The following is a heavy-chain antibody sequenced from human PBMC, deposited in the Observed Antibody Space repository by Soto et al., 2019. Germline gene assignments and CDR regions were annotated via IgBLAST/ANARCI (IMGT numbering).Heavy chain of an antibody. CDR1: GYTFTSYG. V-gene: IGHV1-18*04. CDR2: ISGYNGNT. CDR3: ARDRPFSTSWEPIDY. D-gene: IGHD6-13*01. Sequence: QVQLVQSGAEVKKPGASVKVSCKASGYTFTSYGISWVRQAPGQGLEWMGWISGYNGNTDYAQKFPGRVTMTTDTSTSTAYMDLRSLRSDDTAVYYCARDRPFSTSWEPIDYWGQGTLVTVSS. J-gene: IGHJ4*02.